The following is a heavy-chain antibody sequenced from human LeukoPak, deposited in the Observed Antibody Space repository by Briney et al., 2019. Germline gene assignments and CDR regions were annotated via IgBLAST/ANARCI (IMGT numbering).Heavy chain of an antibody. CDR3: AKLGHSSGTYYYYYYGMDV. J-gene: IGHJ6*02. CDR2: ISGSGGST. V-gene: IGHV3-23*01. D-gene: IGHD3-22*01. Sequence: PGGSLRLSCAASGFTFSSYAMSWVRQAPGKGLEWVSAISGSGGSTYYADSVKGRFTISRDNSKTTLYLQMNSPRAEDTAVYYCAKLGHSSGTYYYYYYGMDVWGQGTTVTVSS. CDR1: GFTFSSYA.